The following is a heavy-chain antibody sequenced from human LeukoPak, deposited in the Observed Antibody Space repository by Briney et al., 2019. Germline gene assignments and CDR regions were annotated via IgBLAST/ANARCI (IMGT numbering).Heavy chain of an antibody. D-gene: IGHD6-19*01. V-gene: IGHV4-59*01. CDR2: IYYTGNT. CDR1: GGSISSYY. Sequence: SETLSLTCTVSGGSISSYYWTWIRQPPGKGLEWIGYIYYTGNTNYNPSLKSRVTMSVDTSKNQFSLKLSSVTAADTAVYYCARASYSSGWLPFDYWGQGTLVTVSS. J-gene: IGHJ4*02. CDR3: ARASYSSGWLPFDY.